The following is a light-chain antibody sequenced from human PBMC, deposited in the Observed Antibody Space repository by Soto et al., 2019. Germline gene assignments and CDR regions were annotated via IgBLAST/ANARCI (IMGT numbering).Light chain of an antibody. V-gene: IGKV3-11*01. J-gene: IGKJ4*01. CDR1: QSVTSY. CDR2: DTS. Sequence: EIVLTQSPATLSLSPGERATLSCRASQSVTSYLAWYQQKPGQAPRLLIYDTSNRATGIPARFSGSGSGTDFTLTISSLEPEYFAVYYCQQRSAWPITFGGGTKVEIK. CDR3: QQRSAWPIT.